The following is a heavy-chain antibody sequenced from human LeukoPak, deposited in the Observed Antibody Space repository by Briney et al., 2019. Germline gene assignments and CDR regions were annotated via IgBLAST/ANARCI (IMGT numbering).Heavy chain of an antibody. J-gene: IGHJ4*02. V-gene: IGHV3-30*02. CDR1: GFTFSSHG. CDR2: ILDDGTSA. CDR3: ARDSLAADNSLDH. D-gene: IGHD2-15*01. Sequence: PGGSLRLSCAASGFTFSSHGMHWVRQAPGKGLEWVAFILDDGTSAHYADSVRGRFTTSRDNSRNTLYLEVSSLRAEDTAVYYCARDSLAADNSLDHWGRGTLVTVSS.